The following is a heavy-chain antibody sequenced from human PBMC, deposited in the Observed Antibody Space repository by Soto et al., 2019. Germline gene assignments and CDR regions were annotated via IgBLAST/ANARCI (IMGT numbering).Heavy chain of an antibody. Sequence: ASVKVSCKASGYTFTGYYMHWVRQAPGQGLEWMGWINPNSGGTNYAQKFQGWVTMTRDTSISTAYMELSRLRSDDTAVYYCAREDPGYCTNGVCSMGWFDPWGQGTLVTVSS. CDR1: GYTFTGYY. CDR2: INPNSGGT. CDR3: AREDPGYCTNGVCSMGWFDP. D-gene: IGHD2-8*01. V-gene: IGHV1-2*04. J-gene: IGHJ5*02.